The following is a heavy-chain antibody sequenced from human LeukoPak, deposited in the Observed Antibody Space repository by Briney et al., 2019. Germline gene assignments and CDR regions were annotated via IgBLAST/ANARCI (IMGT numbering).Heavy chain of an antibody. CDR1: GFTFDDYA. J-gene: IGHJ4*02. Sequence: GGSLRLSCAASGFTFDDYAMHWVRQAPGKGLEWASGISWNSGSIGYADSVKGRFTISRDNAKNSLYLQMNSLRAEDTALYYCAKALLAALDYWGQGTLVTVSS. CDR2: ISWNSGSI. V-gene: IGHV3-9*01. CDR3: AKALLAALDY. D-gene: IGHD6-13*01.